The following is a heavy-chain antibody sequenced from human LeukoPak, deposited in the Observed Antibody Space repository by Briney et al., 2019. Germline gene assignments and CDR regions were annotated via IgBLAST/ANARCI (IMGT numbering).Heavy chain of an antibody. CDR1: GYTFTSYG. Sequence: PGASVKVSCKASGYTFTSYGISWVRQAPGQGLEWMGWISAYNGNTNYAQKLQGRVTMTTDTSTSTAYMELRSLRSDDTAVYYCARDFLYCSSTSCYRLVGTDGMDVWGQGTTVTVSS. D-gene: IGHD2-2*01. CDR2: ISAYNGNT. CDR3: ARDFLYCSSTSCYRLVGTDGMDV. V-gene: IGHV1-18*01. J-gene: IGHJ6*02.